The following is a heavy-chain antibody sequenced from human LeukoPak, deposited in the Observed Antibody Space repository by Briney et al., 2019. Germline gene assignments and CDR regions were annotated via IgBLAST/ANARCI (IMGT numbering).Heavy chain of an antibody. CDR2: IYYSGST. V-gene: IGHV4-30-4*01. D-gene: IGHD2-15*01. Sequence: SETLSLTCTVSGGSISSGDYYWSWIRQPPGKGLEWIGYIYYSGSTYYNPSLKSRVTISVDTSKNQFSLKLSSVTVADTAVYYCARDGRSGGSAYYGMDVWGQGTTVTVSS. CDR3: ARDGRSGGSAYYGMDV. CDR1: GGSISSGDYY. J-gene: IGHJ6*02.